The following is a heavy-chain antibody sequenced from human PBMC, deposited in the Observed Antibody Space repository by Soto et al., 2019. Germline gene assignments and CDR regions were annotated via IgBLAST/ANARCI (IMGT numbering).Heavy chain of an antibody. CDR3: VRGERYYYDSSGYFGFDY. V-gene: IGHV1-3*01. CDR2: INAGNGNT. CDR1: GYTFTNYA. Sequence: ASVKVSCKASGYTFTNYAMHWVRQAPGQRLEWMGWINAGNGNTKYSQKFQGRVTFTRDTSASTAYMELSSLRSEDTAVYYCVRGERYYYDSSGYFGFDYWGQGTLVTLSS. D-gene: IGHD3-22*01. J-gene: IGHJ4*02.